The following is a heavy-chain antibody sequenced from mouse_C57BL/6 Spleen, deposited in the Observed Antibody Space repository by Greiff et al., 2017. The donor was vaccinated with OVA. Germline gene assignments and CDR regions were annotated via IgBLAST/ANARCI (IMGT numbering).Heavy chain of an antibody. Sequence: QVHVKQPGAELVRPGSSVKLSCKASGYTFTSYWMHWVKQRPIQGLEWIGNIDPSDSETHYNQKFKDKATLTVDKSSSTAYMQLSSLTSEDSAVYYCARMDLFDDWGQGTTLTVSS. CDR1: GYTFTSYW. V-gene: IGHV1-52*01. J-gene: IGHJ2*01. CDR2: IDPSDSET. CDR3: ARMDLFDD.